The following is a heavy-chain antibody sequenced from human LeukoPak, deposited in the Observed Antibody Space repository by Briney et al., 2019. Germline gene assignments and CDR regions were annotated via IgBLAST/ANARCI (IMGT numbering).Heavy chain of an antibody. CDR1: GFTFSTYS. CDR3: ARWGRTYNILTGYSY. J-gene: IGHJ4*02. CDR2: ISSGSSYI. D-gene: IGHD3-9*01. Sequence: KSGGSLRLSCAASGFTFSTYSMNWVRQAPGKGLEWVSSISSGSSYIYYTDSVKGRFTISRDNAKNSLYLHMNSLRSEDTAVYYCARWGRTYNILTGYSYWGQGTLVTVSS. V-gene: IGHV3-21*04.